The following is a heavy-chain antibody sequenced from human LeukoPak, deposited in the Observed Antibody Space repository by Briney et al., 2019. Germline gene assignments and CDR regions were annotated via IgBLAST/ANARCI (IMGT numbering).Heavy chain of an antibody. CDR1: GGSIRSYY. J-gene: IGHJ2*01. D-gene: IGHD1-1*01. V-gene: IGHV4-59*01. Sequence: SETLSLTCTVSGGSIRSYYWSWVRQPPGKRLEWVGYFYYSGSTNYNPSLKSRVTISVDTSKNQFSLKLNSVTAADTAVYYCVRGRDNADWYFDLWGRGTLVTVSS. CDR3: VRGRDNADWYFDL. CDR2: FYYSGST.